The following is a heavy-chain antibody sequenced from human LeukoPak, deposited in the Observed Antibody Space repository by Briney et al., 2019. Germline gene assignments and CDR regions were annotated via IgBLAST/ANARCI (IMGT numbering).Heavy chain of an antibody. V-gene: IGHV1-69*06. D-gene: IGHD3-10*01. CDR1: GGTFSSYA. CDR3: ARDEPRGSGSYHPYYYYGMDV. CDR2: IIPIFGTA. J-gene: IGHJ6*04. Sequence: GSSVKVSCKASGGTFSSYAISWVRQAPGQGLEWMGGIIPIFGTANYAQKFQGRVTITADKSTSTAYMELSSLRSEDTAVYYCARDEPRGSGSYHPYYYYGMDVWGKGTTVTVSS.